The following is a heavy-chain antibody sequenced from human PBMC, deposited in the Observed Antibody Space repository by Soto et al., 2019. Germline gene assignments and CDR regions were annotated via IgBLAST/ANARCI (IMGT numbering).Heavy chain of an antibody. CDR3: AFLVGARDY. CDR2: IYYSGST. Sequence: QLQLQESGPGLVKPSETLSLTCPVSGGSIISSSYYWGWIRQPPGQGLEWIGRIYYSGSTYYNPSLKSRVTISVHTSKNQFSLKLSSVTAADTAVYYCAFLVGARDYWGQGNLVTVSS. D-gene: IGHD1-26*01. V-gene: IGHV4-39*01. J-gene: IGHJ4*02. CDR1: GGSIISSSYY.